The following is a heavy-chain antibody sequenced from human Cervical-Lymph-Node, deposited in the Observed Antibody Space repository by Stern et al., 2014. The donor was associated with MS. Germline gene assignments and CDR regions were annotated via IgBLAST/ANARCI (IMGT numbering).Heavy chain of an antibody. V-gene: IGHV1-69*01. CDR1: GDTSNTDA. CDR3: ARGASSAAWYKHAVDV. D-gene: IGHD1-14*01. J-gene: IGHJ6*02. CDR2: IILASGTP. Sequence: QVQLVQSGAEVQKPGSSVKVSCKASGDTSNTDAIHWVRQAPGQGLEWMGGIILASGTPVYAQRFKVRVAIAADESTATDYMELSSLRADDTAVYDCARGASSAAWYKHAVDVWGQVTTVTVSS.